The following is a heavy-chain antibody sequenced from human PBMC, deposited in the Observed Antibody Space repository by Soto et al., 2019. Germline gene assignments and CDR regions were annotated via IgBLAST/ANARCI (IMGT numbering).Heavy chain of an antibody. D-gene: IGHD6-19*01. V-gene: IGHV1-2*02. Sequence: ASVKVSCKASGYTFSGYYMHWVRQAPGQGLEWMGWINPNSGGTNYAQKFQGRVTMTRDTSISTAYMELSRLRSDDTAVYYCARDRGSGWYLTYYYYGMDVWGQGTTVTV. J-gene: IGHJ6*02. CDR2: INPNSGGT. CDR1: GYTFSGYY. CDR3: ARDRGSGWYLTYYYYGMDV.